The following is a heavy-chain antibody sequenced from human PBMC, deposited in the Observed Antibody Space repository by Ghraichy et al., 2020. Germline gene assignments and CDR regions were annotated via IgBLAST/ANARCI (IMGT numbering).Heavy chain of an antibody. V-gene: IGHV1-69*13. Sequence: SVKVSCKASGGTFSSYAISWVRQAPGQGLEWMGGIIPIFGTANYAQKFQGRVTINADESTSTAYMELSSLRSEDTAVYYCATTYCSSTSCQPAYLYYYGMDVWGQGTTVTVSS. CDR1: GGTFSSYA. CDR2: IIPIFGTA. J-gene: IGHJ6*02. D-gene: IGHD2-2*01. CDR3: ATTYCSSTSCQPAYLYYYGMDV.